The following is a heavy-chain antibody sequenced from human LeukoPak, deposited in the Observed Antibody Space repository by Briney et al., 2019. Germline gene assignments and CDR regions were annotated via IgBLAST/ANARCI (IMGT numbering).Heavy chain of an antibody. J-gene: IGHJ6*02. D-gene: IGHD3-10*01. Sequence: PGGSLRLSCTASGFTFSNYAMNWVRQAPGKGLGWVSAISSGGDRTYYADSVKGRFTISRDNSKNTLYLQMNSLKADDTAIYYCAKAGPNYGSGSYYLLNYYYYYGMDVWGQGTTVTVSS. CDR3: AKAGPNYGSGSYYLLNYYYYYGMDV. CDR2: ISSGGDRT. CDR1: GFTFSNYA. V-gene: IGHV3-23*01.